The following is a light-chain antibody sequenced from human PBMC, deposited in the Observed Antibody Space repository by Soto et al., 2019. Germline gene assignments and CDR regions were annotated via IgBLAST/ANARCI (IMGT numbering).Light chain of an antibody. V-gene: IGKV3-20*01. CDR2: GAS. Sequence: EIVLTQSPGTLSLSPGERATLSCRASQSVSANYLAWYQQKPGQAPRLLIYGASSRATGIPDRFSGSGSGTDFTLTISRREPEDFAVYCCQQYGSSPRTFGQVTRVEI. J-gene: IGKJ1*01. CDR3: QQYGSSPRT. CDR1: QSVSANY.